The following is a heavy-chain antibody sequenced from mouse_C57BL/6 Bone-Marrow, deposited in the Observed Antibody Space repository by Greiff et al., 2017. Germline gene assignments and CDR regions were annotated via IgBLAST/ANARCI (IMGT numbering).Heavy chain of an antibody. Sequence: DVKLQESGGGLVQPGGSMKLSCAASGFTFSDAWMDWVRQSPEKGLSWVAEISNKANNHATYYAESVKGRFTIARDDAKSSVYLQMNSLRAEDTGIYYCTPDGDEQGFAYWGQGTLVTVSA. J-gene: IGHJ3*01. D-gene: IGHD3-3*01. V-gene: IGHV6-6*01. CDR3: TPDGDEQGFAY. CDR1: GFTFSDAW. CDR2: ISNKANNHAT.